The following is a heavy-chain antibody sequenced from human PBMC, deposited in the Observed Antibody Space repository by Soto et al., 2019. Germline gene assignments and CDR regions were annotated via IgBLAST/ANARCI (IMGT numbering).Heavy chain of an antibody. CDR1: GGSVSSGSYY. CDR2: IYYSGST. V-gene: IGHV4-61*01. Sequence: SETLSLTCTVSGGSVSSGSYYWSWIRQPPGKGLEWIGYIYYSGSTNYNPSLKSRVTISVDTSKNQFSLKLSSVTAADTAVYYCARDSHYYDRSGYYYRPLYYRGQGTLVTGS. CDR3: ARDSHYYDRSGYYYRPLYY. D-gene: IGHD3-22*01. J-gene: IGHJ4*02.